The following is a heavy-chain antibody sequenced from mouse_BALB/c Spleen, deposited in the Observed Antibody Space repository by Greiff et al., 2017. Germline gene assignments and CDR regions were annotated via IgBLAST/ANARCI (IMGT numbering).Heavy chain of an antibody. D-gene: IGHD2-4*01. CDR3: TRDGNDYDGAY. CDR1: GYTFTSYY. V-gene: IGHV1S81*02. J-gene: IGHJ3*01. Sequence: QVQLQQSGAELVKPGASVKLSCKASGYTFTSYYMYWVKQRPGQGLEWIGEINPSNGGTNFNEKFKSKATLTVDKSSSTAYMQLSSLTSEDSAVYYCTRDGNDYDGAYWGQGTLVTVSA. CDR2: INPSNGGT.